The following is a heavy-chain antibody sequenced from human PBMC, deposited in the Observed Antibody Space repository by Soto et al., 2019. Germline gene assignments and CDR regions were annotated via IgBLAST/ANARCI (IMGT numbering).Heavy chain of an antibody. Sequence: ASETLSLTCTVSGGSISSNYWTWIRQPPGKGLEWIGYVYNSGSTNYNPSLKSRVTISEDTSKSQFSLKVNSITAADTAVYYCARYRREAVAGYTLDNWGQGILVTAPQ. D-gene: IGHD6-13*01. V-gene: IGHV4-59*01. CDR1: GGSISSNY. CDR3: ARYRREAVAGYTLDN. CDR2: VYNSGST. J-gene: IGHJ4*02.